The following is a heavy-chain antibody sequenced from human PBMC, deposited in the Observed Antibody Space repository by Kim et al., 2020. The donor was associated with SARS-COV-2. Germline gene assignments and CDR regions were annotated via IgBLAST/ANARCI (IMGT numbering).Heavy chain of an antibody. CDR1: GFTFSDYY. D-gene: IGHD6-19*01. V-gene: IGHV3-11*04. Sequence: GGSLRLSCAASGFTFSDYYMTWIRQAPGKGLEWLSSITSSGSTIYSADSVRGRFTISRDNAKNSLSLQMTSLRVDDTAIYYCGRQVDGAPVEVWVQAT. J-gene: IGHJ3*01. CDR3: GRQVDGAPVEV. CDR2: ITSSGSTI.